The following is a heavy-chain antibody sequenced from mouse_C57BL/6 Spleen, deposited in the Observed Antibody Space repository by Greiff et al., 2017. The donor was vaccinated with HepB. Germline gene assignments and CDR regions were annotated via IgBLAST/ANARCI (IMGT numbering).Heavy chain of an antibody. J-gene: IGHJ1*03. Sequence: EVKLMESGGGLVKPGGSLKLSCAASGFTFSDYGMHWVRQAPEKGLEWVAYISSGSSTIYYADTVKGRFTISRDNAKNTLFLQMTSLRSEDTSMYYCAMVLRSSYWYFDVWGTGTTVTVSS. CDR3: AMVLRSSYWYFDV. CDR2: ISSGSSTI. CDR1: GFTFSDYG. V-gene: IGHV5-17*01. D-gene: IGHD1-1*01.